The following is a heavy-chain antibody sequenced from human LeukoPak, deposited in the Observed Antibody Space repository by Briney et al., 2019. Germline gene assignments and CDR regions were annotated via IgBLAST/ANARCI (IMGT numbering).Heavy chain of an antibody. J-gene: IGHJ4*02. CDR3: ARGGYSSSWYYFDY. Sequence: PGRSLRLSCAASGFIFNNYAMHWVRRAPGKGLEWVALISYDGTNKYYADSVKGRFTISRDNSKNTLYLQMNSLRAEDTAVYYCARGGYSSSWYYFDYWGQGTLVTVSS. CDR1: GFIFNNYA. V-gene: IGHV3-30*14. CDR2: ISYDGTNK. D-gene: IGHD6-13*01.